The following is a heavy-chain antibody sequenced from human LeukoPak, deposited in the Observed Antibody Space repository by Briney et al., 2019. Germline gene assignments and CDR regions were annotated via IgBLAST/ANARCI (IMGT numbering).Heavy chain of an antibody. Sequence: GGSLRLSCAASGFTFGNSWVHWVRQAPGKGLVWVSLINADGSTTTYADSVKGRFTISRDNARNTLSLQMNSLTIEDTAVYYCVVVVEPPDSDGFDVWGQGTLVTVSS. V-gene: IGHV3-74*01. CDR2: INADGSTT. CDR1: GFTFGNSW. CDR3: VVVVEPPDSDGFDV. D-gene: IGHD1-14*01. J-gene: IGHJ4*02.